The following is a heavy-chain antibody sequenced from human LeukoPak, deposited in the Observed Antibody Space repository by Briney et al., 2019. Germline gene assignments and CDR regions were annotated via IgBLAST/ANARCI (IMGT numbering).Heavy chain of an antibody. J-gene: IGHJ4*02. D-gene: IGHD4-11*01. CDR2: ISGSGGST. Sequence: GGSLRLSCAASGFTFSSYGMHWVRQAPGKGLEWVSAISGSGGSTYYADSVKGRFTISRDNSKNTLYLQMNSLRAEDTAVYYCAKAGVDYLILDYWGQGTLVTVSS. V-gene: IGHV3-23*01. CDR3: AKAGVDYLILDY. CDR1: GFTFSSYG.